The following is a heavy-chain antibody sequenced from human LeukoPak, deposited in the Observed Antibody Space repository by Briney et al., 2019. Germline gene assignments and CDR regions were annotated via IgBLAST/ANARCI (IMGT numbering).Heavy chain of an antibody. CDR2: IIPIFGTA. Sequence: SVKVSCKASGGTFSSHAISWVRQAPGQGLEWMGGIIPIFGTANYAQKFQGRVTITTDESTSTAYMELSSLRSEDTAVYYCGTQRYSSSEPYYYYYYMDVWGKGTTVTVSS. V-gene: IGHV1-69*05. CDR3: GTQRYSSSEPYYYYYYMDV. D-gene: IGHD6-6*01. J-gene: IGHJ6*03. CDR1: GGTFSSHA.